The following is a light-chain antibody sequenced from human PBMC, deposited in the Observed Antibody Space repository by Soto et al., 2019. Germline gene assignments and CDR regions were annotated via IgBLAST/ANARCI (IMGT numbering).Light chain of an antibody. Sequence: ENVLTQSPGTLSLPLLERATLSCRASQSVSSHLAWYQQKPGPAPRLLIYGVSSRATGIPDRFSGSGSGTDFTLTISRLEPEDFAVYYCQQYGRTFGQGTKVDIK. CDR1: QSVSSH. J-gene: IGKJ1*01. V-gene: IGKV3-20*01. CDR3: QQYGRT. CDR2: GVS.